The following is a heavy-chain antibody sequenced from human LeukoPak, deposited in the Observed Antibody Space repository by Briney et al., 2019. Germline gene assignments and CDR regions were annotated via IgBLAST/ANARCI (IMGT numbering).Heavy chain of an antibody. V-gene: IGHV1-18*01. CDR2: ISAYNGNT. CDR3: ARARSGHSPDY. Sequence: ASVKVSCKASGGTFSSYAISWVRQAPGQGLEWMGWISAYNGNTNYAQKLQGRVTMTTDTSTSTAYMELRSLRSDDTAVYYCARARSGHSPDYWGQGTLVTVSS. CDR1: GGTFSSYA. D-gene: IGHD3-3*01. J-gene: IGHJ4*02.